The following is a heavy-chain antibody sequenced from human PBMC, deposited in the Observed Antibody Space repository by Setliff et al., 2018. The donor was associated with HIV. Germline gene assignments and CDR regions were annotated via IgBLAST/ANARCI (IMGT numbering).Heavy chain of an antibody. Sequence: TLSLTCTVSGGSIDFGAYYWNWIRQHPGKGLEWIGYIYYSGSTYYNPSLKSRVTISVDTSKNQFSLKLSSVTAADTAVYYCSCSGYDSYFDYWGQGTPVTVSS. CDR2: IYYSGST. V-gene: IGHV4-31*03. CDR1: GGSIDFGAYY. J-gene: IGHJ4*02. CDR3: SCSGYDSYFDY. D-gene: IGHD5-12*01.